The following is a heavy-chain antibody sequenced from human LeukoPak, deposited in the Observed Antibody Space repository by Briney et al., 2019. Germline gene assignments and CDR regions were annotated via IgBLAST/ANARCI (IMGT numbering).Heavy chain of an antibody. D-gene: IGHD3-22*01. CDR1: GGSISSGGYS. CDR3: ARYYYDSSGYYYSYFDY. J-gene: IGHJ4*02. CDR2: IYYSGST. V-gene: IGHV4-61*08. Sequence: SETLSLTCAVSGGSISSGGYSWNWIRQSPGKGLEWIGNIYYSGSTNYNPSLKSRVTISVDTSKSQFSLKLSSVTAADTAVYYCARYYYDSSGYYYSYFDYWGQGTLVTVSS.